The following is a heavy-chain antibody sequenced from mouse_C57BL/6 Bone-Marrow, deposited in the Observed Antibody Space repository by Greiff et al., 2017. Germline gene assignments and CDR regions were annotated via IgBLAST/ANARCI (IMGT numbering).Heavy chain of an antibody. CDR1: GYTFTSYW. V-gene: IGHV1-5*01. CDR2: IYPGNSDT. D-gene: IGHD2-5*01. J-gene: IGHJ2*01. CDR3: TRKEYSTYYFDY. Sequence: EVQLQQSGTVLARPGASVKMSCKTSGYTFTSYWMHWVKQRPGQGLEWIGAIYPGNSDTSYNQKFKGKAKLTAVTSARTAYMELSSLTNEDSAVYYCTRKEYSTYYFDYWGQGTTLTVSS.